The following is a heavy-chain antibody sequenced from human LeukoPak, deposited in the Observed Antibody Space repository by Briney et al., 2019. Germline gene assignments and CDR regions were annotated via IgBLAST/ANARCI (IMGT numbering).Heavy chain of an antibody. V-gene: IGHV4-34*01. CDR1: GGSFSGYY. J-gene: IGHJ4*02. CDR2: INHSGST. Sequence: SETLSLTCSGYGGSFSGYYWSWVRQPPGKGLEWIGEINHSGSTNYNPSLKSRVTISVDTSKNQFSLKLSSVTAADTAVYYCASRGAYCGGDCYWDWGQGTLVTVSS. CDR3: ASRGAYCGGDCYWD. D-gene: IGHD2-21*02.